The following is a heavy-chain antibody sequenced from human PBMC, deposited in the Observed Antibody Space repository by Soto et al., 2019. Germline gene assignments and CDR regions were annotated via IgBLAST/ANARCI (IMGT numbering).Heavy chain of an antibody. V-gene: IGHV3-30*18. J-gene: IGHJ4*02. CDR1: GFTFSSYG. CDR2: IRYNGSNK. Sequence: PGGSLRLSCAASGFTFSSYGMHWVRQAPGKGLEWVSVIRYNGSNKYYADSVKGRFTISRDNSKNTLYLQMNSLRAEDTAVYYCAKPSTPSTARLDYWGQGTLVTVSS. CDR3: AKPSTPSTARLDY. D-gene: IGHD4-17*01.